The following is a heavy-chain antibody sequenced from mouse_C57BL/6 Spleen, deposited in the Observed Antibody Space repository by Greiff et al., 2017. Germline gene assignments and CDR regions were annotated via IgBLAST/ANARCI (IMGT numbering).Heavy chain of an antibody. D-gene: IGHD1-1*01. Sequence: EVKLMESGGGLVQPGGSLSLSCAASGFTFTDYYMSWVRQPPGKALEWLGFIRNKANGYTTEYSASVKGRFTISRDNSQSILYLQMNALRAEDSATYYCARYSYYYGSSYFDYWGQGTTLTVAS. CDR3: ARYSYYYGSSYFDY. CDR2: IRNKANGYTT. J-gene: IGHJ2*01. V-gene: IGHV7-3*01. CDR1: GFTFTDYY.